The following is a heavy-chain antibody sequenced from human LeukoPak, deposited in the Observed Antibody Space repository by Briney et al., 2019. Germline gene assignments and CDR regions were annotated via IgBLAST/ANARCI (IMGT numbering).Heavy chain of an antibody. CDR3: ARGDLEWLSSSAEYFQH. J-gene: IGHJ1*01. Sequence: GASVKVSCKASGYTFTSYGISWVRQAPGQGLEWMGWISAYNGNTNYAQKLQGRVTMTTDTSTSTAYMELRSLRSDDTAVYYCARGDLEWLSSSAEYFQHWGQGTLVTVSS. V-gene: IGHV1-18*01. CDR2: ISAYNGNT. CDR1: GYTFTSYG. D-gene: IGHD3-3*01.